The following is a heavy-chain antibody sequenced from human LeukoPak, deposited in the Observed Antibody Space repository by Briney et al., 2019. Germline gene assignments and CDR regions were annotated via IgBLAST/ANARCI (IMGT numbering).Heavy chain of an antibody. CDR3: AKDIDRAYYDSSGYYSLTTQFDY. J-gene: IGHJ4*02. D-gene: IGHD3-22*01. CDR1: GFTFSSYA. Sequence: QPGGSLRLSCAASGFTFSSYAMSWVRQAPGKGLEWVSAISGSGGSTYYADSVKGRFTISRDNSKNTLYPQMNSLRAEDTAVYYCAKDIDRAYYDSSGYYSLTTQFDYWGQGTLVTVSS. CDR2: ISGSGGST. V-gene: IGHV3-23*01.